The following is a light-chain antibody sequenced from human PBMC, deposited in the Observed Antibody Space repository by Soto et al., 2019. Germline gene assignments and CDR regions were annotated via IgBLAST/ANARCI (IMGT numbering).Light chain of an antibody. CDR3: QQYGSSPLT. CDR1: QSVSSSY. CDR2: GAS. Sequence: EIVLTQSPGTLSLSPGERATLSCRASQSVSSSYLAWYQQKPGQDPRLLIYGASSRATGIPDRFSGSGSGTDFTLTISRLEPEDFAVYYCQQYGSSPLTFGGGTRWIS. J-gene: IGKJ4*01. V-gene: IGKV3-20*01.